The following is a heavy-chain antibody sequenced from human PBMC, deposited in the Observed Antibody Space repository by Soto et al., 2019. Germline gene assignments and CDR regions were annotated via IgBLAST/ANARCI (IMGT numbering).Heavy chain of an antibody. J-gene: IGHJ4*02. CDR1: GYTLTELS. D-gene: IGHD3-22*01. V-gene: IGHV1-24*01. CDR3: ATALYDSSGPADY. CDR2: FDPEDGET. Sequence: ASVKVSFKVSGYTLTELSMHWVRQAPGKGLEWMGGFDPEDGETIYAQKFQGRVTMTEDTSTDTAYMELSSLRSEDTAVYYCATALYDSSGPADYWGQGTLVTAPQ.